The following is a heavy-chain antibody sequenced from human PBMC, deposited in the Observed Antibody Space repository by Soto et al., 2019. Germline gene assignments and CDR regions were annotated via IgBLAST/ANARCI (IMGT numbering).Heavy chain of an antibody. D-gene: IGHD3-16*01. CDR1: GGSISSSSYY. J-gene: IGHJ4*02. Sequence: QLRLQEAGPGLVKPSETLSLTCTVSGGSISSSSYYWGWIRQPPGKGPEWIGAIYYNGNTYYNPSLKSRVTMSVDTSKNQVSRKLSSATAADTAMYYCARQTGVFGHYFDYWGQGTLVTVSS. V-gene: IGHV4-39*01. CDR2: IYYNGNT. CDR3: ARQTGVFGHYFDY.